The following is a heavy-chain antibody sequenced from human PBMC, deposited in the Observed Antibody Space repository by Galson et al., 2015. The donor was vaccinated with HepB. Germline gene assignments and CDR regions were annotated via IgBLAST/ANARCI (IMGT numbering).Heavy chain of an antibody. CDR2: INPSGGST. J-gene: IGHJ4*02. D-gene: IGHD3-22*01. Sequence: SVKVSCKASGYTFTSYYMHWVRQAPGQGLEWMGIINPSGGSTSYAQKFQGRVTMTRDTSTSTVYMELSSLRSEDTAVYYCARGDMGGSDKYYYDSSGYGDVAYWGQGTLVTVSS. V-gene: IGHV1-46*01. CDR3: ARGDMGGSDKYYYDSSGYGDVAY. CDR1: GYTFTSYY.